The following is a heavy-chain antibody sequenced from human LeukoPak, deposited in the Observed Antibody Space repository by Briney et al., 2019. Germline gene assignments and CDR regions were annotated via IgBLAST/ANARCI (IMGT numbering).Heavy chain of an antibody. V-gene: IGHV3-23*01. J-gene: IGHJ6*03. CDR1: GITFSSYG. CDR3: AKYYGDDPDYYYYMDV. D-gene: IGHD4-17*01. CDR2: ISGSGYST. Sequence: GGSLRLSCAASGITFSSYGMSWVRQAPGKGLEWVSAISGSGYSTYYADSVKGRFTISRDNSKNTLYLQMNSLRAEDTAVYYCAKYYGDDPDYYYYMDVWGKGTTVTISS.